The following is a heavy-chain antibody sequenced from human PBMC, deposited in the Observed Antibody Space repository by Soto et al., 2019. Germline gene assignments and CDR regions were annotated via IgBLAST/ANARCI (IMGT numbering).Heavy chain of an antibody. D-gene: IGHD3-16*01. CDR3: VRNYD. CDR1: GFTFSGNW. J-gene: IGHJ4*02. Sequence: EVQLVESGGDLVQPGGSLRLSCATSGFTFSGNWMSWVRQAPGKGLEWVAHINEDGSEKYYVDSVTGRFTISRDNAKNAVYLHMNSWVTAGSAVDSCVRNYDWGQGTLVSVSP. CDR2: INEDGSEK. V-gene: IGHV3-7*05.